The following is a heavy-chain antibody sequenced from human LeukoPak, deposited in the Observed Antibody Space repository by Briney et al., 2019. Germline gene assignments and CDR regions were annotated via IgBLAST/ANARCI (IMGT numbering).Heavy chain of an antibody. CDR3: ATAPRYSSSRPPFDY. D-gene: IGHD6-13*01. Sequence: PGRSLRLSCAASGFTFDDYAMHWVRQAPGKGLEWVSGISWNSGSIGYADSVKGRFTISRDNAKNSLYLQMNSLRAEDTALYYCATAPRYSSSRPPFDYWGQGTLVTVSS. V-gene: IGHV3-9*01. CDR2: ISWNSGSI. CDR1: GFTFDDYA. J-gene: IGHJ4*02.